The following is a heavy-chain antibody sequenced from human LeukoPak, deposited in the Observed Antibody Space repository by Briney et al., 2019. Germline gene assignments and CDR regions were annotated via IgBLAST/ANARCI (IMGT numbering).Heavy chain of an antibody. CDR1: GYTFTSYY. J-gene: IGHJ4*02. CDR2: INPSGGST. Sequence: GASVKVSCKASGYTFTSYYMHWVRQAPGQGLEWMGIINPSGGSTSYAQKFQGRVTMTRDTSTSTVYTELSSLRSEDTAVYYCAREHNDFWSGYYMTFFDYWGQGTLVTVSS. D-gene: IGHD3-3*01. V-gene: IGHV1-46*01. CDR3: AREHNDFWSGYYMTFFDY.